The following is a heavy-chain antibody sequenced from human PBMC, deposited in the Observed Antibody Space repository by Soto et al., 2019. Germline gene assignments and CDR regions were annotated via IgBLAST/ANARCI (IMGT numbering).Heavy chain of an antibody. D-gene: IGHD6-13*01. V-gene: IGHV1-69*12. CDR2: IIPIFSTT. CDR1: GGSFSNHA. CDR3: AREVAADGTFREDVFDI. Sequence: QGHLVQPGAEVKKPGSSVKVSCKASGGSFSNHAINWVRQAPGQGLEWMGRIIPIFSTTNYAQKFQGRVTFTADESTVTAYMELSSLKHDDTAKYYCAREVAADGTFREDVFDIWGQGTMVTVSS. J-gene: IGHJ3*02.